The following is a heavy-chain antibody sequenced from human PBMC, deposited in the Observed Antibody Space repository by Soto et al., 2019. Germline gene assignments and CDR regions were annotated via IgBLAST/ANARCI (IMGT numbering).Heavy chain of an antibody. D-gene: IGHD6-13*01. J-gene: IGHJ1*01. CDR2: ISGSGGST. Sequence: GESLKISCAASGFTFSSYAMSWVRQAPGKGLEWVSAISGSGGSTYYADSVKGRFTISRDNSKNTLYLQMNSLRAEDTAVYYCAKDRRTGYTAADSSWYEGVGYFQHWGQGTLVTVSS. V-gene: IGHV3-23*01. CDR3: AKDRRTGYTAADSSWYEGVGYFQH. CDR1: GFTFSSYA.